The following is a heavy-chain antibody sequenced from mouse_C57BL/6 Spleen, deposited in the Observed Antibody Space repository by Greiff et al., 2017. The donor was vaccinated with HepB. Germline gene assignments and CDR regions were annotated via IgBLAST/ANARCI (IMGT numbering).Heavy chain of an antibody. Sequence: ESGPELVKPGASVKISCKASGYAFSSSWMNWVKQRPGKGLEWIGRIYPGDGDTNYNGKFKGKATLTADKSSSTAYMQLSSLTSEDSAVYFCARVYSTQGDYWGQGTSVTVSS. CDR3: ARVYSTQGDY. D-gene: IGHD2-5*01. CDR1: GYAFSSSW. J-gene: IGHJ4*01. V-gene: IGHV1-82*01. CDR2: IYPGDGDT.